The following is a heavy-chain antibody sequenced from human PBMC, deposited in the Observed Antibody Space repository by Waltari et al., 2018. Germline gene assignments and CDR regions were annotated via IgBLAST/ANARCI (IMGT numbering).Heavy chain of an antibody. V-gene: IGHV4-34*01. D-gene: IGHD3-16*02. J-gene: IGHJ5*02. CDR1: GGSFSGYY. CDR2: INHSGST. CDR3: ARGPAYDYIWGSYRYKGNWFDP. Sequence: QVQLQQWGAGLLKPSATLSLTCAVYGGSFSGYYWSWIRQPPGKGLAWIGEINHSGSTNYNPSLKSRVTISVDTSKNQFSRKLSSVTAADTAVYYCARGPAYDYIWGSYRYKGNWFDPWGQGTLVTVSS.